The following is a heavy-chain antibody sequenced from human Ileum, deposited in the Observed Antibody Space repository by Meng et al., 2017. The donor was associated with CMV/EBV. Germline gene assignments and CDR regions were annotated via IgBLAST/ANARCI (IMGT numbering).Heavy chain of an antibody. D-gene: IGHD3-3*01. CDR2: ISSSGITT. CDR3: GRSGYAKTFDY. Sequence: GGSLRLSCAASEFTFSDYYMSWIRQAPGKGLEWIAYISSSGITTDYADSVKGRFTISRDNAKQSLYLQMNSLRADDTAVYYCGRSGYAKTFDYWGQGTLVTVSS. J-gene: IGHJ4*02. V-gene: IGHV3-11*04. CDR1: EFTFSDYY.